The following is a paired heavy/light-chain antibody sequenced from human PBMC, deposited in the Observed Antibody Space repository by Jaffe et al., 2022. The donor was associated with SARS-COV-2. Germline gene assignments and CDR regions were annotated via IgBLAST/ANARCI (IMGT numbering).Heavy chain of an antibody. J-gene: IGHJ4*02. V-gene: IGHV3-23*01. CDR2: IGDSGVST. Sequence: EVQLLESGGNLVQPGGSLRLSCTPSGFTFSNYAMSWVRQAPGKGLEWVSTIGDSGVSTYYADSVKGRFTISRDNSKNTLYLQMNSLRAEDTAVYFCAKQYTSGWYFDYWGQGTLVTVSS. CDR3: AKQYTSGWYFDY. CDR1: GFTFSNYA. D-gene: IGHD6-19*01.
Light chain of an antibody. Sequence: DIQMTQSPSSLSVSVGDRVTITCQASQDIRHYVSWYQQKPGEAPELLIYDASNLKTGVPLRFSGSGSGTDFTFTISSLQPEDIATYYCLQYDNLPPYTFGQGTKLEIK. CDR1: QDIRHY. CDR3: LQYDNLPPYT. J-gene: IGKJ2*01. CDR2: DAS. V-gene: IGKV1-33*01.